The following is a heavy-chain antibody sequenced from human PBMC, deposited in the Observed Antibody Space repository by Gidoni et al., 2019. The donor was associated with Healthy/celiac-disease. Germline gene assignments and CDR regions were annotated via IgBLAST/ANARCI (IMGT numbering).Heavy chain of an antibody. J-gene: IGHJ4*02. CDR2: IYSGGST. Sequence: EVQLVESGGGLVQPGGSLRLSCAASGFTVSSNYMSWVRQAPGKGLEWVSVIYSGGSTYYADSVKGRFTISRDNSKNTLYLQMNSLRAEDTAVYYCARGGREGPTDINNDYGDYALDYWGQGTLVTVSS. V-gene: IGHV3-66*01. D-gene: IGHD4-17*01. CDR3: ARGGREGPTDINNDYGDYALDY. CDR1: GFTVSSNY.